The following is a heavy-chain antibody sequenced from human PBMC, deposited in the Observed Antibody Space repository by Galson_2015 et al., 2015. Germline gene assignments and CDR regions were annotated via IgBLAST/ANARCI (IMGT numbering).Heavy chain of an antibody. D-gene: IGHD6-19*01. V-gene: IGHV1-2*06. Sequence: SVKVSCKASGYTFNGYYMHWGRQAPGQGLEWMGRINPNSGDAIYAQKFQGRVTLTRATSISTAYMELSRLRSDDTAVYYRAREGSSGWSFDYWGQGTLVTVAS. CDR1: GYTFNGYY. CDR3: AREGSSGWSFDY. J-gene: IGHJ4*02. CDR2: INPNSGDA.